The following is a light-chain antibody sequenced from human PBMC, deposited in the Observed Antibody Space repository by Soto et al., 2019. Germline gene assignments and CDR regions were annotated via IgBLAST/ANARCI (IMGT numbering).Light chain of an antibody. Sequence: DIQMTQSPSTLSASIGDRVTITCRASQSIRSFLAWYQQKPGKTPKVLIYQASILEGGVPSRFSGSGSGTEFTITISSLQPDDVASYYCQQYESYWTFGEGTKVDMK. V-gene: IGKV1-5*03. CDR1: QSIRSF. CDR3: QQYESYWT. CDR2: QAS. J-gene: IGKJ1*01.